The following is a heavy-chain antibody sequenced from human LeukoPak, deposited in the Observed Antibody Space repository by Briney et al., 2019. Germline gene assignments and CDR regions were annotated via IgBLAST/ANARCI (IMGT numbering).Heavy chain of an antibody. J-gene: IGHJ6*02. D-gene: IGHD3-10*01. CDR3: ARVHYYGSGSYYGNYYYYGMDV. CDR2: IYYSGST. V-gene: IGHV4-59*12. CDR1: GGSINNYY. Sequence: SETLSLTCTVSGGSINNYYWSWIRQPPGKRLEWIGHIYYSGSTNYNPSLKSRVTISVDTSKNQFSLKLSSVTAADTAVYYCARVHYYGSGSYYGNYYYYGMDVWGQGTTVTVSS.